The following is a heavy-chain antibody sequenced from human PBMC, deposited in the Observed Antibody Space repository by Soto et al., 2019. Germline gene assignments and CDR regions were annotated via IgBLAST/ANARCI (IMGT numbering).Heavy chain of an antibody. Sequence: QVQLQESGPGLVKPSQTLSLTCTVSGGSISSGDYYWSWIRQPPGKGLEWMGYIYYSGSTYYNPSLKSRVTISVGTSKNQFSLKLSPVTAADTAVYYCARERVPEDYYGMDVWGQGTTVTVSS. CDR3: ARERVPEDYYGMDV. CDR1: GGSISSGDYY. CDR2: IYYSGST. V-gene: IGHV4-30-4*01. J-gene: IGHJ6*02.